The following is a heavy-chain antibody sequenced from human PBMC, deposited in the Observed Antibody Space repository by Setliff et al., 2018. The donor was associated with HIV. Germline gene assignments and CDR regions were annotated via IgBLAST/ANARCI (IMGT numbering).Heavy chain of an antibody. D-gene: IGHD1-1*01. V-gene: IGHV4-4*09. CDR1: GGSINNYY. Sequence: SETLSLTCTVSGGSINNYYWSWMRQSPGKGLEWIGYIHSSGPTNYNPSLKSRVSISVDTSKNQFSLKLSSVTAADTAVYYCARVFPPTRGATTNTPPGVFDIWGQGTMVTVSS. CDR2: IHSSGPT. J-gene: IGHJ3*02. CDR3: ARVFPPTRGATTNTPPGVFDI.